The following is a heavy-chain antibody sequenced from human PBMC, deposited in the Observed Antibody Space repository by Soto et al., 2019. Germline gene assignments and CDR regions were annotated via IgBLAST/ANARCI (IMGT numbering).Heavy chain of an antibody. CDR2: MNPNSGGT. CDR3: ARVDCSGGSCQWSGMDV. J-gene: IGHJ6*02. D-gene: IGHD2-15*01. CDR1: GYTFTGYF. Sequence: QVQVVQSGAEVKKPGASVKVSCKASGYTFTGYFMHWVRQAPGQGLEWMGWMNPNSGGTNYAQKFQGRVTMTRDTSIRTAYMEMSRLRSADTAVYYCARVDCSGGSCQWSGMDVWGQGTTVTVSS. V-gene: IGHV1-2*02.